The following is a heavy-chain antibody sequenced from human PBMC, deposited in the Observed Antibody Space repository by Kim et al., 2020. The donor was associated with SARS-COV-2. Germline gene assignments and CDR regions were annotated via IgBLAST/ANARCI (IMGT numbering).Heavy chain of an antibody. J-gene: IGHJ6*02. CDR3: TTLLRYFDWLAVKYYYYGMDV. D-gene: IGHD3-9*01. CDR1: GFTFSNAW. Sequence: GGSLRLSCAASGFTFSNAWMSWVRQAPGKGLEWVGRIKSKTDGGTTDYAAPVKGRFTISRDDSKNTLYLQMNSLKTEDTAVYYCTTLLRYFDWLAVKYYYYGMDVWGQGPTVTVSS. CDR2: IKSKTDGGTT. V-gene: IGHV3-15*01.